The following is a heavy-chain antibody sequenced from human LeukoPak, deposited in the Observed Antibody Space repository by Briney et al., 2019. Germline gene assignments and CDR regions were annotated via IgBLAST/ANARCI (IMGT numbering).Heavy chain of an antibody. CDR2: IFHSGIT. CDR3: ARGSQTYCSTTSCHSWFDP. CDR1: GGSISSYY. V-gene: IGHV4-59*01. J-gene: IGHJ5*02. D-gene: IGHD2-2*01. Sequence: SETLSLTCTVSGGSISSYYWNWIRQPPGKGLEWIGYIFHSGITNYKPSLKRRVTISLDTSKDQFSLKLSSVTAADTAVYYCARGSQTYCSTTSCHSWFDPWGQGTLVTVSS.